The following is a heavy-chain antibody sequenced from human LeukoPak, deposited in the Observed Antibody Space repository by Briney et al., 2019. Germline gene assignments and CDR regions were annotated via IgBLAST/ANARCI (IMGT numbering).Heavy chain of an antibody. CDR2: IYYSGSA. J-gene: IGHJ4*02. V-gene: IGHV4-61*01. CDR3: ARYLDTAMVRAGYFDY. CDR1: GASVSSDNYY. Sequence: PSETLSLTCTVSGASVSSDNYYWSWIRQPPGKGLEWIGYIYYSGSANYNPSLKGRVTISVDTSKNQFSLKLRSVTAADTAVYYCARYLDTAMVRAGYFDYWGQGTLVTVSS. D-gene: IGHD5-18*01.